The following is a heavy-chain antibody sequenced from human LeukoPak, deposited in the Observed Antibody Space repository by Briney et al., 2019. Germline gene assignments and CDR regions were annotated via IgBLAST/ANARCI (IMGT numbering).Heavy chain of an antibody. CDR1: GGSISSYC. CDR3: ARPPGY. J-gene: IGHJ4*02. V-gene: IGHV4-4*09. CDR2: IYASGST. Sequence: SETLSLTCTVSGGSISSYCWSWIRQPPGKGLEWIGYIYASGSTNYNPSLKSRVTISVDTSKNQFSLKLSSVTAADTAVYYCARPPGYWGQGTLVTVSS.